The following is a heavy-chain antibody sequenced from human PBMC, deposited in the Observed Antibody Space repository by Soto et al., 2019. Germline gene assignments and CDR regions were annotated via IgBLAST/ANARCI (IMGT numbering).Heavy chain of an antibody. CDR2: INPNSGGT. D-gene: IGHD6-13*01. Sequence: ASVKVSCKASGYTFTGYYMHWVRQAPGQGLEWMGWINPNSGGTNYAQKFQGWVTMTRDTSISTAYMELSRLRSDDTAVYYCARGNPGIAAAGKNWFDPWGQGTLVTVSS. V-gene: IGHV1-2*04. CDR1: GYTFTGYY. J-gene: IGHJ5*02. CDR3: ARGNPGIAAAGKNWFDP.